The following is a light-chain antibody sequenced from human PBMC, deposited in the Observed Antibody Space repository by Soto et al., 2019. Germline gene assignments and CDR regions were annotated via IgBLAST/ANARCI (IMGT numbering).Light chain of an antibody. Sequence: EIVMTQSPDTLSVSPGERATVSCRASESVSSNLAWYQQKAGRAPRLLIYDASSRATGIPDRFSGGGSGTDFTLTISRLEPEDFAVYYCQQYGSSPLTFGGGTKVDIK. CDR1: ESVSSN. V-gene: IGKV3-20*01. CDR3: QQYGSSPLT. CDR2: DAS. J-gene: IGKJ4*01.